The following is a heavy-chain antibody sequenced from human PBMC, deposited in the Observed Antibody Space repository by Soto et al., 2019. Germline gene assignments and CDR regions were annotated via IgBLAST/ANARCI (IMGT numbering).Heavy chain of an antibody. CDR3: ASPRSGSSWSNFDY. CDR2: IIPIFGTA. D-gene: IGHD6-13*01. V-gene: IGHV1-69*01. J-gene: IGHJ4*02. CDR1: GGTFSSYA. Sequence: QVQLVQSGAEVKKPGSSVKVSCKASGGTFSSYAISWVRQAPGQGLEWMGGIIPIFGTANYAQKFQGRVTITADESTSTGYLELSSLRSWEKAVYYCASPRSGSSWSNFDYWGQGTLVTVSS.